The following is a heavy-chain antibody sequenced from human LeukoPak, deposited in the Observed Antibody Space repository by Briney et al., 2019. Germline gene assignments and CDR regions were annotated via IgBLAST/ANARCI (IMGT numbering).Heavy chain of an antibody. CDR3: ALPAKGAYFYYYTEV. J-gene: IGHJ6*03. CDR2: ISTYNGNT. CDR1: AYTSPNYG. Sequence: LGASVKVSCKASAYTSPNYGITWVRQAPGRGLEWMGWISTYNGNTQYAQKFQGRVTMTTDTPTKTVYMELRSLRSNDTAVYYCALPAKGAYFYYYTEVWGKGTTVTVSS. V-gene: IGHV1-18*01. D-gene: IGHD2-2*01.